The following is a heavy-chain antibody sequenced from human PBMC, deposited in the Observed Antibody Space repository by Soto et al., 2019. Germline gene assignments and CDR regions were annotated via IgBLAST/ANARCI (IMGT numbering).Heavy chain of an antibody. J-gene: IGHJ6*03. CDR2: SLTFVGKA. V-gene: IGHV1-69*02. CDR1: GGPLSTYS. Sequence: QVQLVQSGPEVKRPGSSVIVSCKTSGGPLSTYSISWVRQAPGQGLEWVGRSLTFVGKANVGQQFQGRVTITADRSTDTVSMEMRGLTSDVTAVYYCARPTGSHDSGGNYMDVWGTGTTVTVSS. CDR3: ARPTGSHDSGGNYMDV. D-gene: IGHD2-21*01.